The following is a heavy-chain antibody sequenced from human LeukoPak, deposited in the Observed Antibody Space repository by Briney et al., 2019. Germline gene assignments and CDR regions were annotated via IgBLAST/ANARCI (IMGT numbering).Heavy chain of an antibody. Sequence: GGTLRLSCAASGFSLSDYYMTWIRQPPGKGLEWISYLTMSGTTTKYADSVKGRFTISRDNAKNLVFLEMNSLRVDDTAIYCCARVHLRPQWGQGTLVTVSS. CDR3: ARVHLRPQ. D-gene: IGHD1-1*01. J-gene: IGHJ4*02. CDR1: GFSLSDYY. CDR2: LTMSGTTT. V-gene: IGHV3-11*01.